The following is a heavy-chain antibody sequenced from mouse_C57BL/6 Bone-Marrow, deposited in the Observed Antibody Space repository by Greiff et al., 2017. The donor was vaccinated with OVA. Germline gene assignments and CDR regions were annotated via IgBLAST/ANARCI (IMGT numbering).Heavy chain of an antibody. V-gene: IGHV7-1*01. Sequence: EVNLVESGGGLVQSGRSLRLSCATSGFTFSDFYMEWVRQAPGKGLEWIAASRNKANDYTTEYSASVKGRFIVSRDTSQSILYLQMNALRAEDTAIYYCARDAGHAMDYWGQGTSVTVSS. CDR2: SRNKANDYTT. CDR3: ARDAGHAMDY. J-gene: IGHJ4*01. CDR1: GFTFSDFY.